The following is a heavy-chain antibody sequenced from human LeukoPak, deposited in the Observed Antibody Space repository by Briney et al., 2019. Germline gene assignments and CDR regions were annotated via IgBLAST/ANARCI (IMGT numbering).Heavy chain of an antibody. D-gene: IGHD3-22*01. CDR3: ARVLYYYDSSGYDYEYYFDY. V-gene: IGHV3-74*01. CDR1: GFTFSSYW. Sequence: GGSLRLSCAASGFTFSSYWMHWVRQAPGKGLVWVSRINSDGSSTSYADSVKGRFTISRDNAKNTPYLQMNSLRAEDTAVYYCARVLYYYDSSGYDYEYYFDYWGQGTLVTVSS. J-gene: IGHJ4*02. CDR2: INSDGSST.